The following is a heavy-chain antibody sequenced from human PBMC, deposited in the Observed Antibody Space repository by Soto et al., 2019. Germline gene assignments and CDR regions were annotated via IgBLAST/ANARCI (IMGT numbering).Heavy chain of an antibody. V-gene: IGHV3-23*01. D-gene: IGHD3-16*01. J-gene: IGHJ4*02. Sequence: EVQLLESGGGLVQPGGSLRLSCAASGFTFSSYAMSWVRQAPGKGLEWVSAISGSGGSTYYADSVKGRFTISRDNSKNKLYRQMNSLRAEDTAVYYCAKDGAGGGTFDYWGQGTLVTVSS. CDR2: ISGSGGST. CDR1: GFTFSSYA. CDR3: AKDGAGGGTFDY.